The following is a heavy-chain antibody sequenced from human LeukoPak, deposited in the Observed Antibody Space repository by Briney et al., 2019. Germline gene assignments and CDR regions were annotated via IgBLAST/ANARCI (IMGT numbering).Heavy chain of an antibody. Sequence: WGSLRLSCAASGFTFSSYSMDWVRQGPGRGLEWVSYISSSSSSIYYADSVKGRFTISRDNAKNSLYLQMNSLRAEDTAVYYCARGRDGYYFDYWGQGTLVTVSS. CDR2: ISSSSSSI. D-gene: IGHD3-10*01. V-gene: IGHV3-48*01. CDR3: ARGRDGYYFDY. CDR1: GFTFSSYS. J-gene: IGHJ4*02.